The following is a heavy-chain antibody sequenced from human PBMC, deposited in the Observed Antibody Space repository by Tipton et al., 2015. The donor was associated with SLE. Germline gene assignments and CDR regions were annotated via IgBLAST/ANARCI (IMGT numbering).Heavy chain of an antibody. D-gene: IGHD1-7*01. J-gene: IGHJ4*02. CDR1: GFTFSSYA. Sequence: SLRLSCAASGFTFSSYAMHWVRQAPGKGLEWVAVISYDGSNKYYADSVKGRFTISRDNSKNTLYLQMNSLRAEDTAVYYCASPSPNWNYNYWGQGTLVTVSS. CDR2: ISYDGSNK. V-gene: IGHV3-30-3*01. CDR3: ASPSPNWNYNY.